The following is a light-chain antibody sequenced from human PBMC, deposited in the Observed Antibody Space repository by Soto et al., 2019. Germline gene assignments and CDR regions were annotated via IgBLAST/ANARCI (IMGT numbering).Light chain of an antibody. Sequence: DIQMTQSPSTLSASVGDRVTITCRASQGVGYWLAWYQQKPGKAPTFLVYDASNLHSGVPARFSGSGAGSEFTLTISRLQPDELGTYSCQQSSTIPRTFGQGTKVDLK. CDR1: QGVGYW. CDR3: QQSSTIPRT. CDR2: DAS. V-gene: IGKV1-5*01. J-gene: IGKJ1*01.